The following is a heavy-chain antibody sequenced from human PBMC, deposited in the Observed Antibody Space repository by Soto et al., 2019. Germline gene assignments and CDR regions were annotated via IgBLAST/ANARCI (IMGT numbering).Heavy chain of an antibody. J-gene: IGHJ3*02. CDR2: TRNKATSYTT. V-gene: IGHV3-72*01. D-gene: IGHD3-9*01. CDR3: VLRYFAWHHPGRSHPQPDKGAFDI. Sequence: GGALRLSCASSAFGFSDHYMDRVRQAQATGLEWDGSTRNKATSYTTEYAASVKGRFTISRDDSKNSLYLKMNSLKTEDTAVYYCVLRYFAWHHPGRSHPQPDKGAFDIWGQGTMVTVSS. CDR1: AFGFSDHY.